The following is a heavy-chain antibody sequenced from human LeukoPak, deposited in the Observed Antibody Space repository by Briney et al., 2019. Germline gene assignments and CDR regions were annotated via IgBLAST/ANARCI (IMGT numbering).Heavy chain of an antibody. J-gene: IGHJ6*02. CDR2: IYYSGST. V-gene: IGHV4-59*12. Sequence: PSETLSLTCTVSGGSISSYYWSWIRQPPGKGLEWIGYIYYSGSTNYNPSLKSRVTISVDTSKNQFSLKLSSVTAADTAVYYCARPLARPMDVWGQGTTVTVSS. CDR1: GGSISSYY. CDR3: ARPLARPMDV. D-gene: IGHD6-6*01.